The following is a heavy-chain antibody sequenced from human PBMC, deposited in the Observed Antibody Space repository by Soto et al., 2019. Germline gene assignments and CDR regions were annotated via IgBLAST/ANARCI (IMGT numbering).Heavy chain of an antibody. CDR3: ETSSSWYRDIFWFEP. Sequence: SETLSLTCTVSGGSISSYYWSWIRQPPGKGLEWIGYIYYSGSTNYNPSLKSRVTISVDTSKNQFSLKLSSVTAADTAVYYCETSSSWYRDIFWFEPWGQGTLVTVSS. V-gene: IGHV4-59*01. CDR1: GGSISSYY. CDR2: IYYSGST. D-gene: IGHD6-13*01. J-gene: IGHJ5*02.